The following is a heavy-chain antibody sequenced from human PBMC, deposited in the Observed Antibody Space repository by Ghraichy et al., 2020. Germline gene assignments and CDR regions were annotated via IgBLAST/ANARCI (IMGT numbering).Heavy chain of an antibody. CDR2: IWYDGSNK. CDR3: ARGRGRYSGYYYYMDV. D-gene: IGHD2-15*01. J-gene: IGHJ6*03. V-gene: IGHV3-33*01. Sequence: GGSLRLSCAASGFTFSSYGMHWVRQAPGKGLEWVAVIWYDGSNKYYADSVKSRFTISRDNSKNTLYLQMNSLRAEDTAVYYCARGRGRYSGYYYYMDVWGKGTTVTVSS. CDR1: GFTFSSYG.